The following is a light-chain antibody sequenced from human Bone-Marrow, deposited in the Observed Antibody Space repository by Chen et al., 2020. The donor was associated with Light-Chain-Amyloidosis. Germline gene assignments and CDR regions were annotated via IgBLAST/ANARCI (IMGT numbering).Light chain of an antibody. V-gene: IGLV3-25*03. CDR2: RDN. CDR1: DLPTKY. J-gene: IGLJ2*01. CDR3: QSADSSGTYEVI. Sequence: SYELTQPPSVSVSPGQTARITCSGDDLPTKYAYWYQQKPGQAPVLVIHRDNERPSGISERFSGSSEGTTATLTISGVQAEDEADYHCQSADSSGTYEVIVGGGTKLTVL.